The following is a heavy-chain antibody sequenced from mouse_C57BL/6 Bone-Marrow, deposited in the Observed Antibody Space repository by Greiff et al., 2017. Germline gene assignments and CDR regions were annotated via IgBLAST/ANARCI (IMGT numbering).Heavy chain of an antibody. D-gene: IGHD1-1*01. J-gene: IGHJ2*01. CDR1: GFTFSSYG. CDR3: ARDGPYGGFDY. CDR2: ISSGGSYT. V-gene: IGHV5-6*01. Sequence: EVQGVESGGDLVKPGGSLKLSCAASGFTFSSYGMSWVRQTPDKRLAWVATISSGGSYTYYPDSVKGRFTISRDNAKNTLYLQMSSLKSEDTAMYYCARDGPYGGFDYWGQGTTLTVSS.